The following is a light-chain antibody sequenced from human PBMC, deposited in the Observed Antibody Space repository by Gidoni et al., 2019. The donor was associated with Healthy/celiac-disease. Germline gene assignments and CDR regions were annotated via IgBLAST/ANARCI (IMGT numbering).Light chain of an antibody. J-gene: IGKJ3*01. CDR3: QQRGNWPPIFT. V-gene: IGKV3-11*01. CDR2: AAS. Sequence: EIVLTHSPATLSLSPGERATLSCRASQSVSSYLAWYQQKPGQDPRLLIYAASYRATGIPARFSGSGSGTDFTITISSIEPEDFAVYYCQQRGNWPPIFTFGPGTKVDIK. CDR1: QSVSSY.